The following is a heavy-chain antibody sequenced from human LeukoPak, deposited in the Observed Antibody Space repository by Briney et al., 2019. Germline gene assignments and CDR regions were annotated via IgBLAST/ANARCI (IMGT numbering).Heavy chain of an antibody. CDR3: ARSDYDFWSGYLYYFDY. CDR2: ISSSSSYI. J-gene: IGHJ4*02. D-gene: IGHD3-3*01. V-gene: IGHV3-21*01. Sequence: GRSPRLSCAASGFTFSSDSRNRVRQAPGQGLEWVSSISSSSSYIYYADSVKGRFTISRDNAKNSLYLQMNSLRAEDTAVYYCARSDYDFWSGYLYYFDYWGQGTLVTVSS. CDR1: GFTFSSDS.